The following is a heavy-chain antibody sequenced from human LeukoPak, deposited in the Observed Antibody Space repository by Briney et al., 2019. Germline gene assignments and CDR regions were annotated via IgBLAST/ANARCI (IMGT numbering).Heavy chain of an antibody. D-gene: IGHD3-22*01. J-gene: IGHJ3*02. CDR2: IYTSGSI. CDR3: ARDRAIYDSSGYYDASWDAFDI. CDR1: GGSISSYY. V-gene: IGHV4-4*07. Sequence: SETLSLTCTVSGGSISSYYWSWIRQPAGKGLEWIGRIYTSGSITYNPSLKSRVSMSVDTSKNQFSLKLSSVTAADTAVYYCARDRAIYDSSGYYDASWDAFDIWGQGTMVTVSS.